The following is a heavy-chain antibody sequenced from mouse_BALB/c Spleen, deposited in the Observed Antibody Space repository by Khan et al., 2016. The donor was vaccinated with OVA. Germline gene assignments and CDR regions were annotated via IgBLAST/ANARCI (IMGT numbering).Heavy chain of an antibody. J-gene: IGHJ3*01. D-gene: IGHD2-3*01. CDR1: GYAFTHYL. Sequence: QVQLQQSGSELVRPGTSVKVSCKASGYAFTHYLIEWLKQRPGQGLEWIGVINPGSGGTNYNEKFEGKATLTADNSSSTAYMHLSSLTSDDSAVYFDARGFYDGYLAWFAYWGQGTLVTVSA. CDR3: ARGFYDGYLAWFAY. V-gene: IGHV1-54*01. CDR2: INPGSGGT.